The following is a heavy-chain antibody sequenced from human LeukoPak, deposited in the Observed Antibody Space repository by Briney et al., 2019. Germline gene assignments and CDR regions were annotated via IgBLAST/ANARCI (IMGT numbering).Heavy chain of an antibody. CDR2: IYYSGST. CDR1: GGSISSGGYS. V-gene: IGHV4-61*08. Sequence: ASETLSLTCAVSGGSISSGGYSWSWIRQPPGKGLEWIGYIYYSGSTNYNPSLKSRVTISVDTSKNQFSLKLSSVTAADTAVYYCARATSYYDLYYFDYWGQGTLVTVSS. D-gene: IGHD3-22*01. J-gene: IGHJ4*02. CDR3: ARATSYYDLYYFDY.